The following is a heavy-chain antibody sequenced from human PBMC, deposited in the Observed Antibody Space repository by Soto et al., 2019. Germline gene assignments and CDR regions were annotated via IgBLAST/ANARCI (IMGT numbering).Heavy chain of an antibody. CDR1: GDSISSSNYF. V-gene: IGHV4-39*01. CDR3: ARRYGWLYFDY. Sequence: PSETLSLTCTVSGDSISSSNYFWGRIRQPPGKGLEWIGTIFYSGSTYYNPSLKSRVTISVDTSKNQFSLKLTSVTAADTALYYCARRYGWLYFDYWGLGSLVTVSS. CDR2: IFYSGST. J-gene: IGHJ4*02. D-gene: IGHD3-10*01.